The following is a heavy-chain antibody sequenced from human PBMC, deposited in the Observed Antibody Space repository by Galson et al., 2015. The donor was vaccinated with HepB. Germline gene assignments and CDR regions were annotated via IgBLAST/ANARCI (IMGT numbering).Heavy chain of an antibody. J-gene: IGHJ5*02. D-gene: IGHD2-8*01. CDR1: GGSISSGGYY. CDR2: IYYSGST. CDR3: ASGYCTNGVCYPHPNWFDP. V-gene: IGHV4-31*03. Sequence: TLSLTCTVSGGSISSGGYYWSWIRQHPGKGLEWIGYIYYSGSTYYNPSLKSRVTISVDTSKNQFSLKLSSVTAADTAVYYCASGYCTNGVCYPHPNWFDPWGQGTLVTVSS.